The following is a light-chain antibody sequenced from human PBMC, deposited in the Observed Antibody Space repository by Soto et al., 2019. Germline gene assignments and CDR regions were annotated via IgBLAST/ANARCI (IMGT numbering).Light chain of an antibody. J-gene: IGKJ4*01. V-gene: IGKV1-27*01. CDR1: QAIYNY. CDR2: AAS. Sequence: DIQMTQSPSSLSASVGDRVTITCRASQAIYNYLAWYQQKPGKVPTLLISAASTLQSGVPSRFSGSGSGTDFTLTISILQPEDVATHYCQKFSAVPPFGGGTKVEI. CDR3: QKFSAVPP.